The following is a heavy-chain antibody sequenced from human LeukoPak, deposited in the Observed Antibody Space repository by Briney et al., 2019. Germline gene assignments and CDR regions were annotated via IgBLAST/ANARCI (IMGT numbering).Heavy chain of an antibody. Sequence: PGGSLRLSCAASGFTFSSYSMNWVRQAPGKGLEWVSYISSSSSTIYYADSVKGRFTISRDNAKNSLYLQMNSLRAEDTAVYYCARAGLQSGGYWGQGTLVTVSS. CDR3: ARAGLQSGGY. D-gene: IGHD4-11*01. J-gene: IGHJ4*02. V-gene: IGHV3-48*01. CDR2: ISSSSSTI. CDR1: GFTFSSYS.